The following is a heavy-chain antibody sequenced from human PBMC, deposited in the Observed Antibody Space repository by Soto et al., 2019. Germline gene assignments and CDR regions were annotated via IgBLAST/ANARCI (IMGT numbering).Heavy chain of an antibody. J-gene: IGHJ4*02. Sequence: LRLSCAASGFTFSSYAMHWVRQAPGKGLEWVAVISYDGSNKYYADSVKGRFTISRDNSKNTLYLQMNSLRAEDTAVYYCARTYSSSWYLDYWGQGTLVTVSS. D-gene: IGHD6-13*01. CDR1: GFTFSSYA. CDR3: ARTYSSSWYLDY. CDR2: ISYDGSNK. V-gene: IGHV3-30-3*01.